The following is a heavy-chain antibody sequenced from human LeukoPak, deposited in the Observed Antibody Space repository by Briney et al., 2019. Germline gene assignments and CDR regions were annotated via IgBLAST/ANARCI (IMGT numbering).Heavy chain of an antibody. D-gene: IGHD6-13*01. CDR2: IKTDGSQI. Sequence: GGSLRLSCVASGFTFSSYWMTWVRQAPGKGLEWVANIKTDGSQIYYVDSVKGRFTISRDNSKNTLYLQMNSLRAEDTAVYYCAKDRVQYSSSWYFDYWGQGTLVTVSS. CDR3: AKDRVQYSSSWYFDY. CDR1: GFTFSSYW. V-gene: IGHV3-7*01. J-gene: IGHJ4*02.